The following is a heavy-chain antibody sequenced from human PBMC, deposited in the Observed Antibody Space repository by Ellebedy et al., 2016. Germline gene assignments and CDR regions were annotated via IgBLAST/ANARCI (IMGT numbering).Heavy chain of an antibody. D-gene: IGHD2-21*02. J-gene: IGHJ4*02. Sequence: SETLSLTXTVSGGSISSGDYYWSWIRQPPGKGLEWIGYIYYSGSTYYNPSLKSRVTISVDTSRNQFSLKLNSVTAADTAVYYCARNGPEVVTAIPHFDYWGQGTLVTVSS. CDR1: GGSISSGDYY. CDR2: IYYSGST. V-gene: IGHV4-30-4*01. CDR3: ARNGPEVVTAIPHFDY.